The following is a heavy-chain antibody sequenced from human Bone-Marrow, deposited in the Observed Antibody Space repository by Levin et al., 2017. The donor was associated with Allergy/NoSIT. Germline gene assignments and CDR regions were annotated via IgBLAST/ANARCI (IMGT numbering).Heavy chain of an antibody. Sequence: SVKVSCKASGGTFSSYAISWVRQAPGQGLEWMGGIIPIFGTANYAQKFQGRVTITADESTSTAYMELSSLRSEDTAVYYCARGGVGERLPDYWGQGTLVTVSS. CDR2: IIPIFGTA. V-gene: IGHV1-69*13. CDR3: ARGGVGERLPDY. D-gene: IGHD1-1*01. CDR1: GGTFSSYA. J-gene: IGHJ4*02.